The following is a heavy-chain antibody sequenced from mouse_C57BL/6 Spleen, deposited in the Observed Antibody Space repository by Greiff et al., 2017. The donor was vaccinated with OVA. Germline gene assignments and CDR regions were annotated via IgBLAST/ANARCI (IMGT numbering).Heavy chain of an antibody. V-gene: IGHV14-3*01. CDR2: IDPANGNT. Sequence: EVQLQQSVAELVRPGASVKLSCTASGFNIKNTYMHWVKQRPEQGLEWIGRIDPANGNTKYAPKFQGQATITADTSYNTAYLQLSSLTSEDTAIYYCARWGSAGVGAAGDWGQGTTLTVAS. CDR3: ARWGSAGVGAAGD. J-gene: IGHJ2*01. D-gene: IGHD1-1*01. CDR1: GFNIKNTY.